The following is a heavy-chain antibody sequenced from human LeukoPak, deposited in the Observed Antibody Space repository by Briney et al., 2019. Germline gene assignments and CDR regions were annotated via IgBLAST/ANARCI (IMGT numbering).Heavy chain of an antibody. V-gene: IGHV3-23*01. CDR3: AKLVWSQYYYYYGMDV. D-gene: IGHD3-3*01. CDR2: ISGSGGST. Sequence: GGSLRLSCAASGFTFSSYAMRWVRQAPGKGLEWVSAISGSGGSTHYADSVKGRFTISRDNSKNTLYLQMNSLRAEDTAVYYCAKLVWSQYYYYYGMDVWGQGTTVTVSS. J-gene: IGHJ6*02. CDR1: GFTFSSYA.